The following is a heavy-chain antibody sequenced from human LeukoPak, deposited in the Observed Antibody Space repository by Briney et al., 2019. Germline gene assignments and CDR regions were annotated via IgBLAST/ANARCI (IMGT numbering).Heavy chain of an antibody. CDR2: ITSSRIYI. D-gene: IGHD2-21*02. CDR3: ARDGSRGNLVTAPDF. CDR1: GFTFSTYS. Sequence: GGSLRLSCAASGFTFSTYSMNWVRQAPGKGLEWVSYITSSRIYIYYPDSVKGRFTISRDNAKNSLYLQMNSLRAEDTAVYYCARDGSRGNLVTAPDFWGQGTLVTVSS. J-gene: IGHJ4*02. V-gene: IGHV3-21*01.